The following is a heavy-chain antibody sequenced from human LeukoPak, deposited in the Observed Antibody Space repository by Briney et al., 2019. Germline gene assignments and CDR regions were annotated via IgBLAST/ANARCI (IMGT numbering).Heavy chain of an antibody. CDR1: GGSISSSSYY. Sequence: PSETLSLTCTVSGGSISSSSYYWGWIRQPPGKGLEWIGSIYYSGSTNYNPSLKSRVTISVDTSKNQFSLKLSSVTAADTAVYYCARLRALGPPDIVVVVAAPFDAFDIWGQGTMVTVSS. D-gene: IGHD2-15*01. V-gene: IGHV4-39*07. CDR3: ARLRALGPPDIVVVVAAPFDAFDI. CDR2: IYYSGST. J-gene: IGHJ3*02.